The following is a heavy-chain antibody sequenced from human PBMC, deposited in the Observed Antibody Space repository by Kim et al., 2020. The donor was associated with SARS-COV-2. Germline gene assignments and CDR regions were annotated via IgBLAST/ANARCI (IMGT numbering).Heavy chain of an antibody. CDR3: TRLDI. CDR2: SKANSYAT. J-gene: IGHJ3*02. V-gene: IGHV3-73*01. Sequence: SKANSYATAYAASVKGRFTISRDDSKNTAYLQMNSLKTEDTAVYYCTRLDIWGQGTMVTVSS.